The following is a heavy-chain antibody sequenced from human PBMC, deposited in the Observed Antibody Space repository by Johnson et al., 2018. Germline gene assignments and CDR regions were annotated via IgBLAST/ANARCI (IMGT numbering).Heavy chain of an antibody. V-gene: IGHV3-30*18. CDR1: GFTFSSYS. CDR3: AKAGYRSWDYMDV. J-gene: IGHJ6*03. CDR2: ISYDGSNK. D-gene: IGHD5-18*01. Sequence: VQLVESGGGLVKPGGSLRLSCAASGFTFSSYSMNWVRQAPGKGLEWVAGISYDGSNKYYADSVKGRFTISRDNSKNTLYLQMNSLRAEDTAVYYCAKAGYRSWDYMDVWGKGTTVTVSS.